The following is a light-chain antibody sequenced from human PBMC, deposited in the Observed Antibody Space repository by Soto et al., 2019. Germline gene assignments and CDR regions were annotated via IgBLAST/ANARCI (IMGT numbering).Light chain of an antibody. CDR1: QGISNF. J-gene: IGKJ1*01. CDR2: AAS. CDR3: QNYNGAPWT. Sequence: DIQMTQSPSSLSASVGDRVNITCRASQGISNFLAWYQQKPGKVPKLLIYAASTLQSGVPSRFSGSGSGTDFTLTISSLQPEDVATYYCQNYNGAPWTFGQGTKVEIK. V-gene: IGKV1-27*01.